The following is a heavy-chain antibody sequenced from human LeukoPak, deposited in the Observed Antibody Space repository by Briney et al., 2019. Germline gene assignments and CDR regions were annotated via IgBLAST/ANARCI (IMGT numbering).Heavy chain of an antibody. J-gene: IGHJ5*02. CDR3: ARHNQLLAVFDP. CDR1: GYSLTSYW. D-gene: IGHD2-2*01. CDR2: IYPADSDT. Sequence: GESLKIPRKGSGYSLTSYWNGRVPQMPGKGPEWMGIIYPADSDTSYCPSVQGQVTISADKSISTAYLQWSSLKASDTAMYYCARHNQLLAVFDPWGQGTLVTVSS. V-gene: IGHV5-51*01.